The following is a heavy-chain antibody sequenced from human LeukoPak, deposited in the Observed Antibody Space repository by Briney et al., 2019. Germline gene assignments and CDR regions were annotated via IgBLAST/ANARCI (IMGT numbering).Heavy chain of an antibody. J-gene: IGHJ5*02. CDR1: GYTFTSYG. CDR3: ARERPPGYSSSWYYWFDP. D-gene: IGHD6-13*01. V-gene: IGHV1-18*01. CDR2: ISAYNGNT. Sequence: ASVKVSCKASGYTFTSYGISWVRRAPGQGLEWMGWISAYNGNTNYAQKLQGRVTMTTDTSTSTAYMELRSLRSDDTAVYYCARERPPGYSSSWYYWFDPWGQGTLVTVSS.